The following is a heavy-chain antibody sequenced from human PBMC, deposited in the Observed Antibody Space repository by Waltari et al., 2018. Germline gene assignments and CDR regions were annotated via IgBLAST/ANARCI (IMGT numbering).Heavy chain of an antibody. CDR1: GYTFTGYY. J-gene: IGHJ3*02. Sequence: QVQLVQSGAEVKKPGASVKVSCKASGYTFTGYYMHWVRQAPGQGLEWMGRINPNSVGTNYAQKFQGRVTMTRDTSISTAYMELSRLRSDDTAVYYCARVRDYIWGSYRPNDDAFDIWGQGTMVTVSS. D-gene: IGHD3-16*02. CDR2: INPNSVGT. V-gene: IGHV1-2*06. CDR3: ARVRDYIWGSYRPNDDAFDI.